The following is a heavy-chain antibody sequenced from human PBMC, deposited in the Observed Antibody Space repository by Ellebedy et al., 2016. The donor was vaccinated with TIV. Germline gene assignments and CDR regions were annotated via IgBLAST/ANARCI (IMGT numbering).Heavy chain of an antibody. D-gene: IGHD5-24*01. CDR2: MHGSGRGI. V-gene: IGHV3-23*01. CDR1: GFNFSPYA. CDR3: AKDQVTGDGRWVFDS. J-gene: IGHJ3*01. Sequence: GESLKISCAASGFNFSPYAMAWVRQAPGKGLEWVSGMHGSGRGISYSESVKGRFIISRDNSKNILYLQMNSLRAEDTAIYYCAKDQVTGDGRWVFDSWGQGTVVTVSS.